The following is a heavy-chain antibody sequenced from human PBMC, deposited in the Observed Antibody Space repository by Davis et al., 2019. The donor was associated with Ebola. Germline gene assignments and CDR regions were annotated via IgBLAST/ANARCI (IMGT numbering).Heavy chain of an antibody. CDR3: ARGGTTVTTLLGY. J-gene: IGHJ4*02. V-gene: IGHV1-2*04. D-gene: IGHD4-17*01. CDR2: INPNSGGT. Sequence: GESLKISCKASGYTFTGYYMHWVRQAPGQGLEWMGWINPNSGGTNYAQKFQGWVTMTRDTSISTAYMELSRLRSEDTAVYYCARGGTTVTTLLGYWGQGTLVTVSS. CDR1: GYTFTGYY.